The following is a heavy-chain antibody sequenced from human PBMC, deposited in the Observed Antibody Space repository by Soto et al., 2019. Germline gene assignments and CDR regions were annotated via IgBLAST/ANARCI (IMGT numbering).Heavy chain of an antibody. CDR3: ARIKLGYSSSWYTD. V-gene: IGHV3-64*01. J-gene: IGHJ4*02. CDR1: GFTFSSYA. D-gene: IGHD6-13*01. CDR2: ISSNGGST. Sequence: GGSLRLSWAASGFTFSSYAMHWVRQAPGKGLEYVSAISSNGGSTYYANSVKGRFTISRDNSKNTLYLQMGSLRAEDTAVYYCARIKLGYSSSWYTDWGQGTLVTVSS.